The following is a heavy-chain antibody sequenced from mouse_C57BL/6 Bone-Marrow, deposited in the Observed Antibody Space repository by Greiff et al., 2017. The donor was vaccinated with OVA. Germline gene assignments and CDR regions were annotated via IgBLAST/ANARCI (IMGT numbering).Heavy chain of an antibody. Sequence: QVQLQQPGAELVKPGASVKLSCKASGYTFTSYWMHWVKQRPGQGLEWIGMIHPNSGSTNYNEKFKSKATLTVDKSSSTAYMQLSSLASEDSAVYYCARTHYYGSSYVGCAYWGQGTLVTVSA. J-gene: IGHJ3*01. CDR1: GYTFTSYW. D-gene: IGHD1-1*01. CDR2: IHPNSGST. CDR3: ARTHYYGSSYVGCAY. V-gene: IGHV1-64*01.